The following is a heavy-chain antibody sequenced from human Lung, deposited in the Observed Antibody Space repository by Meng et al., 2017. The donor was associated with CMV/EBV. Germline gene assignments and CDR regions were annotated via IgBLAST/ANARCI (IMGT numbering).Heavy chain of an antibody. D-gene: IGHD4-23*01. Sequence: SCAASGFTFSNYAMHWVRQAPGKGLEWVAVISYDGSNKYFADSVKGRFTISRDNSKNTLYLQMNSLRAEDTAVYYCAWGVVTPGYGGQGTMGTVSS. CDR1: GFTFSNYA. V-gene: IGHV3-30*04. CDR3: AWGVVTPGY. J-gene: IGHJ4*02. CDR2: ISYDGSNK.